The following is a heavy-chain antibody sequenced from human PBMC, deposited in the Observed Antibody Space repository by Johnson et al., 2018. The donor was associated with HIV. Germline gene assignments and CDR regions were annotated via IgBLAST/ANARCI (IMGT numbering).Heavy chain of an antibody. J-gene: IGHJ3*02. CDR2: IYSGGIT. D-gene: IGHD1-1*01. Sequence: VQLVESGGGLVKPGGSLRLSCAASGFTFSNAWMNWVRQAPGKGLEWVSLIYSGGITYYADSVKGRFTISRDNSKNTLYLQMNSLRAEDTAVYYCAREELEPDVFDIWGQGTMVTVSS. CDR1: GFTFSNAW. V-gene: IGHV3-66*01. CDR3: AREELEPDVFDI.